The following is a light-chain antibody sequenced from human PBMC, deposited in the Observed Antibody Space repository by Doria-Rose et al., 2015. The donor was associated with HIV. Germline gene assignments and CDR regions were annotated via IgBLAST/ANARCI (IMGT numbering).Light chain of an antibody. Sequence: SALIQPASVSGSPGQSITISCTGTSSDVGSYNLVSWYQQYPGKAPKLMIFEVSKRPSGISNRFSGSKSGNTASLTISGLQAEDEADYYCYSYVGSSTVVFGGGTKLTVL. CDR2: EVS. CDR1: SSDVGSYNL. CDR3: YSYVGSSTVV. V-gene: IGLV2-23*02. J-gene: IGLJ3*02.